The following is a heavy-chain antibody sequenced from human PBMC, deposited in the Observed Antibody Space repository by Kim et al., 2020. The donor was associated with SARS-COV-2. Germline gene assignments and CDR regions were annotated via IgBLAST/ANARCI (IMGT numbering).Heavy chain of an antibody. J-gene: IGHJ5*02. CDR3: ARRRGCSGGSCYSSRRSWFDP. D-gene: IGHD2-15*01. CDR1: GGSFSGYY. Sequence: SETLSLTCAVYGGSFSGYYWSWIRQPPGKGLEWIGEINHSGSTNYNPSPKSRVTISVDTSKNQFSLKLSSVTAADTAVYYCARRRGCSGGSCYSSRRSWFDPWGQGTLVTVSS. V-gene: IGHV4-34*01. CDR2: INHSGST.